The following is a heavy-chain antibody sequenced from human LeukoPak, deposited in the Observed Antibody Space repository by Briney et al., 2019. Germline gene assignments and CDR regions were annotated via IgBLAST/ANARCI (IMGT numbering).Heavy chain of an antibody. V-gene: IGHV3-11*04. CDR3: AREALAFDI. J-gene: IGHJ3*02. CDR1: GFTFHYYY. CDR2: ISSSGSTI. Sequence: GGALRLSCAAPGFTFHYYYINRVRPAPGKGLEWVSYISSSGSTIYYADSVKGRFTISRDNSKNTLYLQMNSLRAEDTAVYYCAREALAFDIWGQGTMVTVSS.